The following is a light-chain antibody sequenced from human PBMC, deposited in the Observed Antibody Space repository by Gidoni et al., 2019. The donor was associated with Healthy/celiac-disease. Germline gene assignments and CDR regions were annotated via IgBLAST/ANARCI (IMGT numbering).Light chain of an antibody. CDR2: LGS. CDR1: QSLLHSNGYNY. Sequence: DIVMTQSPLSLPATPGEPASISCRSSQSLLHSNGYNYLDWYLQKPGQSPQLLIDLGSNRASGVPDRFSGSGSGTDFTLKISRVEAEDVGVYYCMQALQTPRTFGQGTKVEIK. V-gene: IGKV2-28*01. CDR3: MQALQTPRT. J-gene: IGKJ1*01.